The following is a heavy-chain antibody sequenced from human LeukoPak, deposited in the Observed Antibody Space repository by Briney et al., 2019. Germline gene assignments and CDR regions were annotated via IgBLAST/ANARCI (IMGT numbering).Heavy chain of an antibody. V-gene: IGHV3-20*04. CDR1: GFAFDEHG. CDR2: INWSGGST. CDR3: ARAPITSPFYFDY. D-gene: IGHD2-2*01. J-gene: IGHJ4*02. Sequence: GGSLRLSCTASGFAFDEHGMSWVRQVPGKGLEWVSGINWSGGSTGYADPLRGRFTISEDNAKNSLYLQMDCLRAEDTALYYCARAPITSPFYFDYWGQGTLVTVSS.